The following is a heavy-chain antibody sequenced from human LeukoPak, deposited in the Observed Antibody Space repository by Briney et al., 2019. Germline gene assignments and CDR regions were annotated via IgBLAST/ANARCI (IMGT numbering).Heavy chain of an antibody. J-gene: IGHJ4*02. D-gene: IGHD1-26*01. CDR1: GFTFSSYS. V-gene: IGHV3-64*01. CDR2: ISSNGGST. CDR3: ARGSGTYYPLYFDY. Sequence: AGSLRLSCAASGFTFSSYSMHWVRQAPGKGLEYVSAISSNGGSTYYANSVKGRFTISRDNSKNTLYLQRGSLRAEDMAVYYCARGSGTYYPLYFDYWGQGTLVTVSS.